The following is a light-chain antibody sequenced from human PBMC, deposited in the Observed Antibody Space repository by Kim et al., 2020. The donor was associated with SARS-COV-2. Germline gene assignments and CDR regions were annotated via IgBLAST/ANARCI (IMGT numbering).Light chain of an antibody. CDR3: QQYGSSPYS. CDR1: QSVSSSY. V-gene: IGKV3-20*01. Sequence: LSPGERATLSCRARQSVSSSYLAWYQQKPGQAPRLLIYGASSRATGIPDRFSGSGSGTDFTLTISRLEPEDFAVYYCQQYGSSPYSFGQGTKLEI. CDR2: GAS. J-gene: IGKJ2*03.